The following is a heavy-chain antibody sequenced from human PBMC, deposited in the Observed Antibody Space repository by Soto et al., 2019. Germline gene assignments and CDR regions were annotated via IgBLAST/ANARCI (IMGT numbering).Heavy chain of an antibody. Sequence: ASVKVSCKASGYTFTTYGISWVRQAPGEGLEWLGWINAHNGNTNYAQNLQGRVFMTADTSTNTAYMELRSLRSDDTAIYFCTREGSAPYYYYAMDAWGQGTTVTVSS. CDR2: INAHNGNT. CDR1: GYTFTTYG. D-gene: IGHD3-10*01. J-gene: IGHJ6*02. CDR3: TREGSAPYYYYAMDA. V-gene: IGHV1-18*01.